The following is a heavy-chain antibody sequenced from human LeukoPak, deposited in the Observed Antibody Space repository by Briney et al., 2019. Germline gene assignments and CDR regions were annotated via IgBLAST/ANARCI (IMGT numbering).Heavy chain of an antibody. CDR3: ARVSGGYCSSTSCYNYYYYYMDV. CDR2: ISSSSSYI. J-gene: IGHJ6*03. D-gene: IGHD2-2*02. CDR1: GFTFSSYS. Sequence: NPGGSLRLSCAASGFTFSSYSMNWVRQAPGKGLEWVSSISSSSSYIYYADSVKGRFTISRDNAKNSLYLQMNSLRAEDTAVYYCARVSGGYCSSTSCYNYYYYYMDVWGKGTTVTVSS. V-gene: IGHV3-21*01.